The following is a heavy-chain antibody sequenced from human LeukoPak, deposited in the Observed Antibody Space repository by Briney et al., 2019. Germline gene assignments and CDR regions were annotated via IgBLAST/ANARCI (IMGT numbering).Heavy chain of an antibody. CDR3: ARVTRDGYNYYYYYYGMDV. CDR1: GGSFSGYY. V-gene: IGHV4-34*01. Sequence: SETLSLTCAVYGGSFSGYYWSWIRQPPGKGLEWIGEINHSGSTNYNPSLKSRVTISVDTSKNQFSLKLSSVTAADTAVYYCARVTRDGYNYYYYYYGMDVWGQGTTVTVSS. D-gene: IGHD5-24*01. J-gene: IGHJ6*02. CDR2: INHSGST.